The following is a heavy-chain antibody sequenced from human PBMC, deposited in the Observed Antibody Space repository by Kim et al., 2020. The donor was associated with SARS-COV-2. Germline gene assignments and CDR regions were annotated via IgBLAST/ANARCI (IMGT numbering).Heavy chain of an antibody. CDR2: ISAYNGNT. CDR1: GYTFTSYG. V-gene: IGHV1-18*01. J-gene: IGHJ6*02. Sequence: ASVKVSCKASGYTFTSYGISWVRQAPGQGLDWMGWISAYNGNTNYAQKPQGRVTMTTDTSTSTAYMELRSMRSDDTAAYYCAIDPGRRVYGSGSYYNSFYYYYGLDVWGQGTTVTVSS. D-gene: IGHD3-10*01. CDR3: AIDPGRRVYGSGSYYNSFYYYYGLDV.